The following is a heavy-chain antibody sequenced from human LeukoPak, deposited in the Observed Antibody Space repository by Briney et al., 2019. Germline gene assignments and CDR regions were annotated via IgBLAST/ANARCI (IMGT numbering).Heavy chain of an antibody. CDR3: AKESAYCGSDCRSLSDY. CDR1: AFTFSSYA. Sequence: GGSLRLSCAASAFTFSSYAMSWVRQAPGKGLEWVSTISGNGGRTYDADSVKGRFTTSRDNSKSTLYLQMNSLRAEDTAVYYCAKESAYCGSDCRSLSDYWGQGTLVTVSS. V-gene: IGHV3-23*01. CDR2: ISGNGGRT. J-gene: IGHJ4*02. D-gene: IGHD2-21*02.